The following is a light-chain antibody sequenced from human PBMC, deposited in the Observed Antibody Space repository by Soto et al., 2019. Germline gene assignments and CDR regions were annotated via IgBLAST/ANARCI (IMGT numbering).Light chain of an antibody. J-gene: IGKJ1*01. V-gene: IGKV1-39*01. CDR1: QSISTS. CDR3: XQAYSTPWT. Sequence: DIQMTQSPSSLSASVGDRVIITCRASQSISTSLHWYQQKPGTAPKLLIYATSNLHSGVPSRSSGSGSGTDFTLPIHSLXXXXXXXXXCXQAYSTPWTFGQGTKVDIK. CDR2: ATS.